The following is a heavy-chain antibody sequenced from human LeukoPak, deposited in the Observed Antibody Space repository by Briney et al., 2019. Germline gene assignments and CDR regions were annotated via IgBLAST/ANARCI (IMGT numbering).Heavy chain of an antibody. CDR1: GGSISSSSYY. J-gene: IGHJ6*02. D-gene: IGHD3-16*01. CDR3: ARVGGYYYYYGMDV. CDR2: IYYSGST. Sequence: PSETLSLTCTVSGGSISSSSYYWGWIRQPPGKGLEWIGYIYYSGSTNYNPSLKSRVTISVDTSKNQFSLKLSSVTAADTAVYYCARVGGYYYYYGMDVWGQGTTVTVSS. V-gene: IGHV4-61*05.